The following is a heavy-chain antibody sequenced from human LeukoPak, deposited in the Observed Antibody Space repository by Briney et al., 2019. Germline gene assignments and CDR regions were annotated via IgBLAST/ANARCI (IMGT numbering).Heavy chain of an antibody. V-gene: IGHV1-24*01. CDR2: FDPEDGET. CDR1: GYTLTELS. Sequence: ASVKVSCKVSGYTLTELSMHWVRQAPGKGLEWMGGFDPEDGETIHAQKFQGRVTMTEDTSTDTAYMELSSLRSEDTAVYYCATAGDSSGYFPEYFDYWGQGTLVTVSS. CDR3: ATAGDSSGYFPEYFDY. J-gene: IGHJ4*02. D-gene: IGHD3-22*01.